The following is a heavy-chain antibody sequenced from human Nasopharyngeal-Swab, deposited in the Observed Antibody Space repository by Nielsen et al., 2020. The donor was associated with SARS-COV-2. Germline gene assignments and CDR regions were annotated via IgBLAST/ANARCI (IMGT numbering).Heavy chain of an antibody. CDR1: GDSVSSNNVG. V-gene: IGHV6-1*01. Sequence: QTLSLTGAISGDSVSSNNVGWNCIRQSPSRGLEWLGRTYYGSKWYNHYAPSVKSRVTIKPDTSKNQFSLQMDSVTPEDSAVYYCARGFLQAGFDYWGQGTLVTVSS. D-gene: IGHD6-19*01. CDR3: ARGFLQAGFDY. J-gene: IGHJ4*02. CDR2: TYYGSKWYN.